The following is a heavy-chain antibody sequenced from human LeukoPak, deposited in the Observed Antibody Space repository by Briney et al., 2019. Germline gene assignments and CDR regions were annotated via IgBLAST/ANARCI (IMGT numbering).Heavy chain of an antibody. J-gene: IGHJ4*02. CDR1: GFTFSSYS. CDR3: ARVRLLWFGELPDN. D-gene: IGHD3-10*01. Sequence: GGSLRVSCAASGFTFSSYSMNWVRQAPGKGLEWVSYISSSSTIYYADSVKGRFTISRDNAKNSLYLQMNSLRAEDTAVYYCARVRLLWFGELPDNWGQGTLVTVSS. V-gene: IGHV3-48*04. CDR2: ISSSSTI.